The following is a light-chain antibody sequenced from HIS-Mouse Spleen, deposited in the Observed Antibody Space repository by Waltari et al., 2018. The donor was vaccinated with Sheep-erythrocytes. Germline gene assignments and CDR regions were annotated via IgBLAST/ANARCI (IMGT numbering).Light chain of an antibody. J-gene: IGLJ1*01. CDR3: CSYAGSYNHV. V-gene: IGLV2-11*02. CDR1: SSDVGGYNY. CDR2: DVS. Sequence: QSALTQPRSVSGSPGQSVTIPCTGPSSDVGGYNYFSWYQPHPGKAPKLRIYDVSKRPSGVPDRFSGSKSGNTASLTISGLQAEDEADYYCCSYAGSYNHVFATGTKVTVL.